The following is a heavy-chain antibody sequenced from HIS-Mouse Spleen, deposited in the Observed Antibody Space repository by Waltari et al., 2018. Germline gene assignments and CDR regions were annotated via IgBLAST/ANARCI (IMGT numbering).Heavy chain of an antibody. Sequence: QVQLQESGPGLVKPSETLSLTCTVSGGSISRYYWSWIRQPAGQGLGGVGRIYTSGSTNYNPSLKSRVTMSVDTSKNQFSLKLSSVTAADTAVYYCARDFHDFWSGYYGGDKKHDAFDIWGQGTMVTVSS. CDR2: IYTSGST. D-gene: IGHD3-3*01. CDR3: ARDFHDFWSGYYGGDKKHDAFDI. CDR1: GGSISRYY. J-gene: IGHJ3*02. V-gene: IGHV4-4*07.